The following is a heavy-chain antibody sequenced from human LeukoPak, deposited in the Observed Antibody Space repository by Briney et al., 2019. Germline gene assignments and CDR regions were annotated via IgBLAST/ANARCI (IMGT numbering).Heavy chain of an antibody. V-gene: IGHV4-30-4*01. Sequence: SETLSLTCTVSGGSISSGDYYWSWIRQPPGKGLEWIGYIYYSGSTYYNPSLKSRVTISVDTSKNQFSLKLSSVTAADTAVYYCARDGAYSGYDSTLDYWGQGTLVTVSS. CDR3: ARDGAYSGYDSTLDY. J-gene: IGHJ4*02. CDR2: IYYSGST. D-gene: IGHD5-12*01. CDR1: GGSISSGDYY.